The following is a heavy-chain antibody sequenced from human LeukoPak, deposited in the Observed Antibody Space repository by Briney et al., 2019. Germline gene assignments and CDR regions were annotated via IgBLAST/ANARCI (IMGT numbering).Heavy chain of an antibody. CDR1: GGSISSYY. V-gene: IGHV4-4*07. J-gene: IGHJ2*01. CDR3: ARVSESEWNFDL. D-gene: IGHD1-14*01. CDR2: IYTSGST. Sequence: SETLSLTCTVSGGSISSYYWSWIRQPAGKGLEWIGRIYTSGSTNYNPSLKSRVTISVDTSKNQFSLKLSSVTAADTAVYYCARVSESEWNFDLWGRGTLVTVSS.